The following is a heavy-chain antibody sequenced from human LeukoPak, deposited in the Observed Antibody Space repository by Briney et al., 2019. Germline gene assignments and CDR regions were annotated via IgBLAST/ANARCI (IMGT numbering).Heavy chain of an antibody. CDR3: AKDQGTAIFGMIIPDWYFDL. CDR1: GFTVSGNY. CDR2: ISGGSNNI. V-gene: IGHV3-23*01. J-gene: IGHJ2*01. Sequence: PGGSLRLSCAASGFTVSGNYMSWVRQAPGKGLEWVSSISGGSNNINYAGSVKGRFTTSRDNSQNTLYLQMNSLRADDTAVYYCAKDQGTAIFGMIIPDWYFDLWGRGTLVTVSS. D-gene: IGHD3-3*01.